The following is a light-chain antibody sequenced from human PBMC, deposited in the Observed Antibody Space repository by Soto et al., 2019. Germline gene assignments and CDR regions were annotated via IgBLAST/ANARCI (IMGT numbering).Light chain of an antibody. CDR3: ISYAGSNSLI. V-gene: IGLV2-8*01. J-gene: IGLJ1*01. Sequence: QSALTQPHSASGFLGQSVTISCTGTSSDDGGYNYVSWYQQDPGKAPKLLIYDVIHRPSGFPDRFAGSKSGNTATLTVSGLQADDEADYYYISYAGSNSLIFGTGTKVTVL. CDR1: SSDDGGYNY. CDR2: DVI.